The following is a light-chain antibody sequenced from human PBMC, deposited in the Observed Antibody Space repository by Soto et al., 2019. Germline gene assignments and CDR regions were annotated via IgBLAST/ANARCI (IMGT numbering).Light chain of an antibody. CDR1: QSVSSSY. J-gene: IGKJ1*01. Sequence: EIVLTQSPGTLSLSPGERATLSCRASQSVSSSYLAWYQQKPGQAPRVLIYGASTRATGIPARFSGSGSGTEFILTISSLQSEDFALYYCQEYNTWPWTFGQGTKVDIK. CDR2: GAS. V-gene: IGKV3-15*01. CDR3: QEYNTWPWT.